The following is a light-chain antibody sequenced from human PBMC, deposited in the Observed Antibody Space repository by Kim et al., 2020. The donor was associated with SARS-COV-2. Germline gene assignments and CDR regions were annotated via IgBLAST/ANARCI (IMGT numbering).Light chain of an antibody. CDR1: QSVSSY. Sequence: EIVMTQSPATLSLSPGERATLSCRASQSVSSYLAWYQQKPGQAPRLLIYGASTRATGIPARFSGSGSGTEFTLTISSLQYEDFAVYYCQQYNNWPLTFGGGTKVDIK. V-gene: IGKV3-15*01. CDR2: GAS. CDR3: QQYNNWPLT. J-gene: IGKJ4*01.